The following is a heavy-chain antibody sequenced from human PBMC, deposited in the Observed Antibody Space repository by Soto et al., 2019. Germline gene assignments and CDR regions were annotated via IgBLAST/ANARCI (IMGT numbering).Heavy chain of an antibody. Sequence: SETLSRTCTVSGGSFKSGSYSWSWIREPPGKGLELIGYVYHTGTTSYNPSLKSRVSISMDTYKNQFSLNLDSVTAADTAVYFCARDFAYFDSWGQGTMVTVSS. CDR2: VYHTGTT. J-gene: IGHJ4*02. CDR3: ARDFAYFDS. V-gene: IGHV4-61*01. CDR1: GGSFKSGSYS. D-gene: IGHD3-3*01.